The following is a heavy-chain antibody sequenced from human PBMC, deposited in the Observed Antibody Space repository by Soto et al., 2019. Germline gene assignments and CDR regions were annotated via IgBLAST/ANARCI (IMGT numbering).Heavy chain of an antibody. V-gene: IGHV5-51*01. CDR2: IYPGDSDT. CDR1: GYSFNTYY. Sequence: HGESLKISCKGSGYSFNTYYIAWVRQMPGKGLEWMGIIYPGDSDTKYSPSFQGQVTISADKSISTAYLQWSSLKASDTAVYYCARRGEYYYGLDVWGLGTTVTVSS. CDR3: ARRGEYYYGLDV. J-gene: IGHJ6*02.